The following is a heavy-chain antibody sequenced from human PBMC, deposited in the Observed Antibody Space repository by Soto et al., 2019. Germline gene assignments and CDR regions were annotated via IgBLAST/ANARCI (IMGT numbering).Heavy chain of an antibody. J-gene: IGHJ4*01. CDR1: GESFGGFD. D-gene: IGHD2-15*01. CDR2: ISQTETT. Sequence: SETLSLTCVVYGESFGGFDWSWVRQSPGKGLEWIGEISQTETTAYSPSLKSRVSISADTSKKQFSLTLTSVTAADTAVYYCVHSPNVAVDHWGHGTLVTVSS. V-gene: IGHV4-34*01. CDR3: VHSPNVAVDH.